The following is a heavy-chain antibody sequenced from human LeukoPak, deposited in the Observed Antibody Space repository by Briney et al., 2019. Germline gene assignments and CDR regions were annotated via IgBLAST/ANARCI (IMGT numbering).Heavy chain of an antibody. J-gene: IGHJ4*02. D-gene: IGHD6-13*01. CDR3: ARSPNSSSVDY. Sequence: KPSETLSLTCSVSGGSISSHYWSWIRQPPGKGLEWIGYIYYSGSTNYNPSLKSRATISVDTSKNQFSLKLSSVTAADTAVYYCARSPNSSSVDYWGQGTLVTVSS. V-gene: IGHV4-59*11. CDR2: IYYSGST. CDR1: GGSISSHY.